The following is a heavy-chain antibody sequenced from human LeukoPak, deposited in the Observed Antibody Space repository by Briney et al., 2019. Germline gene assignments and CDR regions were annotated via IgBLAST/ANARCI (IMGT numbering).Heavy chain of an antibody. CDR2: INHSGGT. CDR1: GGSFSGYY. D-gene: IGHD3-10*01. CDR3: ARGHRRGEIATTGGDYYYYGMDV. J-gene: IGHJ6*02. V-gene: IGHV4-34*01. Sequence: PSETLSLTCAVYGGSFSGYYWSWIRQPPGKGLEWIGEINHSGGTNYNPSLKSRVTISVDTSKNQFSLKLSSVTAADTAVYYCARGHRRGEIATTGGDYYYYGMDVWGQGTTVTVSS.